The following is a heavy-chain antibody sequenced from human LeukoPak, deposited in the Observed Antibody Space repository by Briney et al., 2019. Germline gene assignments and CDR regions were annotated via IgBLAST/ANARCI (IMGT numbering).Heavy chain of an antibody. CDR1: GGTFSSYA. V-gene: IGHV1-69*04. Sequence: SVKVSCKASGGTFSSYAISWVRQAPGQGLEWMGRIIPILGIANYAQKFQGRVTITADKSTSTAYMELSSLRSEDTAVYYCARDLRSSGYYGHYWYFDLWGRGTLVTVSS. J-gene: IGHJ2*01. CDR2: IIPILGIA. D-gene: IGHD3-22*01. CDR3: ARDLRSSGYYGHYWYFDL.